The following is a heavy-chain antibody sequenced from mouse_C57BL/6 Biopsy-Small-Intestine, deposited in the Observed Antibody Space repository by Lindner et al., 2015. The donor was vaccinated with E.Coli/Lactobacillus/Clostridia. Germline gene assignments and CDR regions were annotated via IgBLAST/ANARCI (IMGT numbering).Heavy chain of an antibody. J-gene: IGHJ2*01. D-gene: IGHD2-1*01. CDR3: ARRGSYGNYDFDY. Sequence: VQLQESGAELARPGASVKLSCKAFGYTFTTYGINWVKQRTGQGLEWIGEIYPRSGNTYYNEKFKGKATMTADKSSSTAYMEFRSLTSEDSAVYFCARRGSYGNYDFDYWGQGTTLTVSS. CDR1: GYTFTTYG. CDR2: IYPRSGNT. V-gene: IGHV1-81*01.